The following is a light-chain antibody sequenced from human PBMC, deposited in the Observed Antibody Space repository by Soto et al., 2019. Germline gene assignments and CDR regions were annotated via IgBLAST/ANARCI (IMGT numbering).Light chain of an antibody. CDR2: GNN. J-gene: IGLJ2*01. Sequence: QAVVTQPPSVSGAPGQRVTISCTGSSFNIGAGYDVHWYQQLPGTAPKLLISGNNYRPSGVPDRFSGSKSGTSASLAITGLQAEDEADYYCQSYDSRLSLVFGGGTKLTVL. CDR3: QSYDSRLSLV. CDR1: SFNIGAGYD. V-gene: IGLV1-40*01.